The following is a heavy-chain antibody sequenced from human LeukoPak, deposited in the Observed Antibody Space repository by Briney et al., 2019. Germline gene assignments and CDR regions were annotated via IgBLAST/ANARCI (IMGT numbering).Heavy chain of an antibody. D-gene: IGHD6-19*01. CDR3: ARGRNIAVAGTGDY. V-gene: IGHV1-58*02. CDR2: IVVGSGNT. Sequence: SVKVSCKASRFTFTSSAMQWVRQARGQRLEWIGWIVVGSGNTNYAQKFQERVTITRDMSTSTAYMELSSLRSEDTAVYYCARGRNIAVAGTGDYWGQGTLVTVSS. J-gene: IGHJ4*02. CDR1: RFTFTSSA.